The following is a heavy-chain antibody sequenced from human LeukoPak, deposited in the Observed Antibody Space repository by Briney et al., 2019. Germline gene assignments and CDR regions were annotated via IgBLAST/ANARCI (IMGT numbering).Heavy chain of an antibody. CDR3: ARGSLSTVVTSGFDY. CDR2: ISSSSSYI. CDR1: GFTFSSYS. Sequence: GGSLRLSCAASGFTFSSYSMNWVRQAPGKGLEWVSSISSSSSYIYYADSLKGRFTISRDNAKNSLYLQMNSLRAEDTAVYYCARGSLSTVVTSGFDYWGQGTLVLVSS. D-gene: IGHD4-23*01. V-gene: IGHV3-21*01. J-gene: IGHJ4*02.